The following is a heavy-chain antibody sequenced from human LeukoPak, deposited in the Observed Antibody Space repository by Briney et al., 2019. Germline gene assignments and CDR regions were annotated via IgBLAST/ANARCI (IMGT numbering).Heavy chain of an antibody. CDR1: GYTFTTYD. J-gene: IGHJ5*02. Sequence: ASVKVSCKASGYTFTTYDINWVRQAAGQGFEWMGWMNPKSGDAGYADKFQGRVAITRDTSINTAYLELSALTSDDTAVYYCARGPFGNCGGGPCHFRDIHNWYDPWGQGTLVTVSS. D-gene: IGHD2-21*01. CDR3: ARGPFGNCGGGPCHFRDIHNWYDP. V-gene: IGHV1-8*03. CDR2: MNPKSGDA.